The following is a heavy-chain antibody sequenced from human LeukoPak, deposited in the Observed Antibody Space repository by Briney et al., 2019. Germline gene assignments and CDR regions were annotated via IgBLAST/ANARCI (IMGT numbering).Heavy chain of an antibody. J-gene: IGHJ4*02. CDR3: ARDRHRGYSGYDGFDY. Sequence: GASVKVSCKASGYTFTGYYMHWVRQAPGQGLEWMGWINPNSGGTNYTQKFQGRVTMTRDTSISTAYTELSRLRSDDTAVYYCARDRHRGYSGYDGFDYWGQGTLVTVSS. CDR2: INPNSGGT. CDR1: GYTFTGYY. V-gene: IGHV1-2*02. D-gene: IGHD5-12*01.